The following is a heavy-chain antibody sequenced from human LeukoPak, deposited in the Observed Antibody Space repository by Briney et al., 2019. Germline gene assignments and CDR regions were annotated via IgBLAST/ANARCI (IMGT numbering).Heavy chain of an antibody. CDR1: GFTFSSYS. D-gene: IGHD2-15*01. CDR2: ISSSSSYI. J-gene: IGHJ4*02. V-gene: IGHV3-21*01. Sequence: GGSLRLSCAASGFTFSSYSMNWVRQAPGKGLEWVSSISSSSSYIYYADSVKGRFTISRDNAKSSLYLQMNSLRAEDTAVYYCARTGVVAATVDYWGQGTLVTVSS. CDR3: ARTGVVAATVDY.